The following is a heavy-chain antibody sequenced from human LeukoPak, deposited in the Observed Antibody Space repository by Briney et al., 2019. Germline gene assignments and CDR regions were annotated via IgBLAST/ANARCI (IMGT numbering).Heavy chain of an antibody. CDR1: GGSFSGYY. CDR2: INHSGST. J-gene: IGHJ3*02. CDR3: ARHEQQRNAFDI. Sequence: SETLSLTCAVYGGSFSGYYWSWIRQPPGKGLEWIGEINHSGSTNYNPSLKSRVTISVDTSKNQFSLKLSSVTAADTAVYYCARHEQQRNAFDIWGQGTMVTVSS. D-gene: IGHD6-13*01. V-gene: IGHV4-34*01.